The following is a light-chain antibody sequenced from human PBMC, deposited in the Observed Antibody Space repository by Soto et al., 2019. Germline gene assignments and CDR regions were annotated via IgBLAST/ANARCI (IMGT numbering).Light chain of an antibody. Sequence: DIQMTQSPSSLSASVGERVTFTCRASQSISNWLAWYQQKPGKAPKLLIYKASTLESGVPSRFSGSGSRTEFTLTISSLQADDFAIYYCQQYNGYRLAFGGGTKVEIK. CDR1: QSISNW. V-gene: IGKV1-5*03. CDR2: KAS. CDR3: QQYNGYRLA. J-gene: IGKJ4*01.